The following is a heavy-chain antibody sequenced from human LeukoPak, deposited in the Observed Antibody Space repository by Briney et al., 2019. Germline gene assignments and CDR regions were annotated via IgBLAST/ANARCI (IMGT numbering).Heavy chain of an antibody. V-gene: IGHV3-9*01. CDR2: ISWNSGSI. J-gene: IGHJ6*03. CDR3: ASPDYYYMDV. CDR1: GFTFDDYA. Sequence: PGGSLRLSCAASGFTFDDYAMHWVRQAPGKGLEWVSGISWNSGSIGYADSVKGRFTISRDNAKNSLYLQMNSLRAEDTAVYYCASPDYYYMDVWGKGTTVTVSS.